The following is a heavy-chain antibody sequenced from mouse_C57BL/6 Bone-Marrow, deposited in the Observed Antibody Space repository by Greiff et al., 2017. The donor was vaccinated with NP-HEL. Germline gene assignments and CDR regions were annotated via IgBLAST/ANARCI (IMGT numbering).Heavy chain of an antibody. V-gene: IGHV1-9*01. CDR3: ARGLYGNFGYYYAMDY. CDR1: GYTFTGYW. J-gene: IGHJ4*01. CDR2: ILPGSGST. Sequence: QVQLQQSGAELMKPGASVKLSCKATGYTFTGYWIEWVKQRPGHGLEWIGEILPGSGSTNYNEKFKGKATFTADTSSNTAYMQLSSLTTEDSAIYYCARGLYGNFGYYYAMDYWGQGTSVTVSS. D-gene: IGHD2-1*01.